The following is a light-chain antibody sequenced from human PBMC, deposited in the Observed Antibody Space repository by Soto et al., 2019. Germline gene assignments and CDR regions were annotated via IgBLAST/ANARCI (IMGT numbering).Light chain of an antibody. CDR3: QQVDSSPLT. CDR2: VAS. V-gene: IGKV1-9*01. J-gene: IGKJ4*01. CDR1: QDISTY. Sequence: DIELTQSPSFLSASVGDRVTLTCRASQDISTYLAWFQQKPGKAPNLLIYVASTLQDGVPSRFSGSGSGTEFTLTINNLQPEDFATYYCQQVDSSPLTFGGGTEVEIK.